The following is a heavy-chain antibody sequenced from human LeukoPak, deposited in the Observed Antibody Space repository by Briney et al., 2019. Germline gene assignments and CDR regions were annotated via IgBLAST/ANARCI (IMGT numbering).Heavy chain of an antibody. CDR1: GVSFSSYA. J-gene: IGHJ6*03. CDR2: IIRSGGST. Sequence: QPGGSLRLSCAASGVSFSSYAMSWVRQAPGKGREWVSDIIRSGGSTYYADSVKGRFTTSRDDSKKKLYVPMNSLSDEETPIYNCAKGLSGSRGALYYMDVWGKGGTVTVCS. CDR3: AKGLSGSRGALYYMDV. D-gene: IGHD3-10*01. V-gene: IGHV3-23*01.